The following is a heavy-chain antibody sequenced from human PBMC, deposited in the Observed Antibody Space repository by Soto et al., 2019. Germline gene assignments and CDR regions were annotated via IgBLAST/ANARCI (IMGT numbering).Heavy chain of an antibody. CDR2: IYYSGST. Sequence: PSETLSLTCTVSGFSISSYYWSWIRQPPGKGLEWIGYIYYSGSTNYNPSLKSRVTISVDTSKNQFSLKLSSVTAADTAVYYCARLYSSSWDYYYYYDMDVWGQGTTVTVSS. J-gene: IGHJ6*02. D-gene: IGHD6-13*01. V-gene: IGHV4-59*01. CDR1: GFSISSYY. CDR3: ARLYSSSWDYYYYYDMDV.